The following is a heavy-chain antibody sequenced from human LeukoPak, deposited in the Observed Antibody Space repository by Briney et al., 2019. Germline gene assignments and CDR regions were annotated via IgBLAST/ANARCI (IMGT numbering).Heavy chain of an antibody. CDR3: ARTRYYYNSRSYGAPYYLDY. CDR2: IYDRYST. J-gene: IGHJ4*02. V-gene: IGHV4-39*01. D-gene: IGHD3-10*01. Sequence: SETLSLTWAVSGGSISSNSYYWGWLRQPPGRGLEWFGIIYDRYSTHYHPTVKSRITISVDTSKNQFSLKLSSVTAADTAVYYCARTRYYYNSRSYGAPYYLDYWGQGTLVTVSS. CDR1: GGSISSNSYY.